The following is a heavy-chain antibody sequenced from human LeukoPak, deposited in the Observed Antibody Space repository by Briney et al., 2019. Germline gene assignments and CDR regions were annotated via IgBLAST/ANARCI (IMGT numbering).Heavy chain of an antibody. V-gene: IGHV4-34*01. CDR1: GWTFSSYY. CDR3: ARSQLTGTTNLIFDY. CDR2: IKHSGST. D-gene: IGHD1-20*01. J-gene: IGHJ4*02. Sequence: SETPTLTCAVSGWTFSSYYLSWIRQPPGKGLGWIGEIKHSGSTNYNPSLKSRVTISVDTSKTQFPLKRSSLTAADTAVYYCARSQLTGTTNLIFDYWGQGTMVTVCS.